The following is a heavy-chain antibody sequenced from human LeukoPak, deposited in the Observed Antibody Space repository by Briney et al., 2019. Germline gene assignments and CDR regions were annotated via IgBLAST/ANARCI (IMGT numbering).Heavy chain of an antibody. J-gene: IGHJ4*02. CDR3: ATGHSYGYDY. CDR2: VKGDGRTT. Sequence: GSLGLSRATLGPTFRGFWMHLVRQPPGKGVGWVALVKGDGRTTIYADSVKGRFTISRDNAKNTLYLQMNSLRADDSGVYYCATGHSYGYDYWGQGVLVTVSS. D-gene: IGHD5-18*01. V-gene: IGHV3-74*01. CDR1: GPTFRGFW.